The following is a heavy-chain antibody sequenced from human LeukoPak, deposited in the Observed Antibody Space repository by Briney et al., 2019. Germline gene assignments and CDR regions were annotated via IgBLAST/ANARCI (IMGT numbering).Heavy chain of an antibody. Sequence: GGSLRLSCAASGFTFSNYAMRWVRQAPGKGLEWVSSISSSTTYIYYADSVKGRFTISRGNAKNSLYLQMHSLRAEDTAVYYCARGPYYDILTGYSNDYWGQGTLVTVSS. J-gene: IGHJ4*02. CDR2: ISSSTTYI. D-gene: IGHD3-9*01. V-gene: IGHV3-21*01. CDR1: GFTFSNYA. CDR3: ARGPYYDILTGYSNDY.